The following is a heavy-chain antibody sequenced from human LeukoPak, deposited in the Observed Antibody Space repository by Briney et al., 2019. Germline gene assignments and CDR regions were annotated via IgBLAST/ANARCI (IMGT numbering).Heavy chain of an antibody. CDR2: INPNSGGT. CDR3: ARARGVIVATTKGGPFDY. D-gene: IGHD5-12*01. V-gene: IGHV1-2*02. CDR1: GYTFTGYY. J-gene: IGHJ4*02. Sequence: ASVKVSCKASGYTFTGYYMHWVRQAPGQGLEWMRWINPNSGGTNYAQKFQGRVTMTRDTSISTAYMELSRLRSDDTAVYYCARARGVIVATTKGGPFDYWGQGTLVTVSS.